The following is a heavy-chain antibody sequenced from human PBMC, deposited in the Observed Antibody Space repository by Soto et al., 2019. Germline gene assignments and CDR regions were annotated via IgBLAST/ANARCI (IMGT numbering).Heavy chain of an antibody. Sequence: HPGGSLRLSCAASGFTFSSYWMHWVRQAPGKGLVWVSRINSDGSSTSYADSVKGRFTISRDNAKNTLYLQMNSLRAEDTAVYYCARERSGPDILTGYTGGMDVWGQGTTVTVSS. CDR1: GFTFSSYW. CDR3: ARERSGPDILTGYTGGMDV. J-gene: IGHJ6*02. V-gene: IGHV3-74*01. D-gene: IGHD3-9*01. CDR2: INSDGSST.